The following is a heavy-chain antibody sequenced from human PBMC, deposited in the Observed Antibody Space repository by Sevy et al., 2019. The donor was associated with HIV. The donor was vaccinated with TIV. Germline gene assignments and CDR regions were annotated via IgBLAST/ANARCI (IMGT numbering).Heavy chain of an antibody. V-gene: IGHV1-2*06. CDR3: ARAIEYSSSTADYYYYGMDV. J-gene: IGHJ6*02. Sequence: ASVKVSCKASGYTFTGYYMHWVRQAPGQGLEWMGRINPNSGGTNYAQKFQGRVTMTRDTSISTAYMELSRLRSDDTAVYYCARAIEYSSSTADYYYYGMDVWGQGTTVTVSS. CDR2: INPNSGGT. CDR1: GYTFTGYY. D-gene: IGHD6-6*01.